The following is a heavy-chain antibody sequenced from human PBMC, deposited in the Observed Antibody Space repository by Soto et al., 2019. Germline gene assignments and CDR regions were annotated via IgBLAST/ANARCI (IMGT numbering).Heavy chain of an antibody. CDR2: ISAYNGNT. D-gene: IGHD2-2*01. CDR1: GYTFTSYG. J-gene: IGHJ6*02. V-gene: IGHV1-18*01. CDR3: AREGNFHFQLYYYYGMDV. Sequence: PVASVKVSCKASGYTFTSYGISWVRQAPGQGLEWMGWISAYNGNTNYAQKLQGRVTMTTDTSTSTAYMELRSLRSDDTAVYYCAREGNFHFQLYYYYGMDVWGQGTTVTVSS.